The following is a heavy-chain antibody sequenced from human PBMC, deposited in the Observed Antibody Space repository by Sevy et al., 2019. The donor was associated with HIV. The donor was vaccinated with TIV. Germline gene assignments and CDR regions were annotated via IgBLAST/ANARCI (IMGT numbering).Heavy chain of an antibody. CDR1: GFTFSSYW. J-gene: IGHJ6*02. CDR2: IKQDGSEK. Sequence: GGSLRLSCAASGFTFSSYWMSWVRQAPGKGLEWVANIKQDGSEKYYVYSVKGRFTISRDNAKNSLYLQMNSLRAEDTAVYYCARAGYYDSSGYYWGYYYYYGMDVWGQGTTVTVSS. D-gene: IGHD3-22*01. V-gene: IGHV3-7*03. CDR3: ARAGYYDSSGYYWGYYYYYGMDV.